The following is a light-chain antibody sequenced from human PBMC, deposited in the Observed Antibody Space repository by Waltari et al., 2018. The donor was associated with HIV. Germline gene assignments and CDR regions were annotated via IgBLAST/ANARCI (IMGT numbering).Light chain of an antibody. V-gene: IGKV3-20*01. CDR3: QQYGSSRWT. J-gene: IGKJ1*01. Sequence: EIVLKQSPGTLSLSPVESPTPSCRASQSVSSSYLPWYQQKRGQAPRLLIYVPSSRATGIPDRFSGSGSGTDFTLTISRLEPEDFAVYYCQQYGSSRWTFGQGTKVEIK. CDR2: VPS. CDR1: QSVSSSY.